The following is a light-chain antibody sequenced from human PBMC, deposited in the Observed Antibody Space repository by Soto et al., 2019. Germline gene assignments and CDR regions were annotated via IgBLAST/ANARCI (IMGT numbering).Light chain of an antibody. CDR3: SSYAGSTI. CDR2: EVT. CDR1: SSDVGGYDF. J-gene: IGLJ2*01. V-gene: IGLV2-8*01. Sequence: QSVLTQPPSASGSPGKSVTISCTGTSSDVGGYDFVSWYQQHPGKAPKLVIYEVTRRPSGVPDRFSGSKSGNTASLTVSGLQAEDEAVYYCSSYAGSTIFGGGTKLTVL.